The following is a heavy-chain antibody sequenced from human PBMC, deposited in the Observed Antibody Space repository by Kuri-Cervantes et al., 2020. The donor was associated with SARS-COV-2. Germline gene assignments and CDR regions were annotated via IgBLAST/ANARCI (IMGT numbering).Heavy chain of an antibody. J-gene: IGHJ4*02. Sequence: GESLKISCAASGFTFSSYAMSWVRQAPGKGLEWVSAISGSGGSTYYADSVKGRFTISRDNSKNTLYLQMNILRAEDTAVYYCAKVPSGYSYGLWGQGTLVTVSS. CDR2: ISGSGGST. CDR3: AKVPSGYSYGL. CDR1: GFTFSSYA. D-gene: IGHD5-18*01. V-gene: IGHV3-23*01.